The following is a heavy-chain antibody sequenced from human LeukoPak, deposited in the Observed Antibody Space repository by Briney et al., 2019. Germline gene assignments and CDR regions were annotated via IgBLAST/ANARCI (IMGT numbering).Heavy chain of an antibody. CDR2: ISVRSNYR. CDR3: VRLRRNSDRSGYYYYYDY. J-gene: IGHJ4*02. D-gene: IGHD3-22*01. V-gene: IGHV3-21*01. CDR1: GYTFSDFS. Sequence: GGSLRLSCAASGYTFSDFSVNWVRQAPGKGLEWVSSISVRSNYRYYADSVRGRFTISRDDARDSLFLQMNSLRAEDTAVYFCVRLRRNSDRSGYYYYYDYWGQGTLVTVPS.